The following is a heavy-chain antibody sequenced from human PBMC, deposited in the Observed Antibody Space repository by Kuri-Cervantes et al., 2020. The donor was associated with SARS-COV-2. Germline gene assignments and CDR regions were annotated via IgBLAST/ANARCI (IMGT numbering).Heavy chain of an antibody. Sequence: SETLSLTCAAYGGSFSDYYWTWIRQPPGKGLEWIGEINHTGSANYNPSLKSRVTISVDTSKNQFSLKLSSVTAADTAVYYCARQMVSRITILGVVITRNWFDPCGQAILVTVSS. D-gene: IGHD3-3*01. J-gene: IGHJ5*02. CDR1: GGSFSDYY. CDR3: ARQMVSRITILGVVITRNWFDP. CDR2: INHTGSA. V-gene: IGHV4-34*01.